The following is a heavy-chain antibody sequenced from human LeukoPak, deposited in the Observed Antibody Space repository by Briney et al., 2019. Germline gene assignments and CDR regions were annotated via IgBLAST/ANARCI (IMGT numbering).Heavy chain of an antibody. CDR1: GGSISSYY. V-gene: IGHV4-59*08. CDR3: ARHRKPPSIPGGWFDP. D-gene: IGHD3-10*01. J-gene: IGHJ5*02. CDR2: IYYSGST. Sequence: SETLSLTCTVSGGSISSYYWSWIRQPPGRGLEWIGYIYYSGSTNYNPSLKSRVTISVDTSKNQFSLKLSSVAAADTAVYYCARHRKPPSIPGGWFDPWGQGTLVTVSS.